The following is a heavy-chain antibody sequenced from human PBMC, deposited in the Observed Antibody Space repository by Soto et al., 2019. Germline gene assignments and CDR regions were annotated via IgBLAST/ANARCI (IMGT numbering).Heavy chain of an antibody. D-gene: IGHD2-2*01. V-gene: IGHV1-69*01. CDR3: ARSQGSSTSLEIYYYYYYGMDV. CDR1: GGTFSSYA. CDR2: IIPISDTT. J-gene: IGHJ6*02. Sequence: QVQLVQSGAEVKKPGSSVKVSCKASGGTFSSYAISWVRQAPGQGLEWMGGIIPISDTTNYAQKFQGRVTSTADDSTSTAYMELSSLRSEDTAVYYCARSQGSSTSLEIYYYYYYGMDVWGQGTTVTVSS.